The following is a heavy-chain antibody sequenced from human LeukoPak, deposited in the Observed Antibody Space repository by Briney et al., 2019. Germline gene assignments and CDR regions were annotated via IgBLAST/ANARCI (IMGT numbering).Heavy chain of an antibody. D-gene: IGHD3-3*01. CDR3: ARVSYDFWSGYAFNYYYYYMDV. Sequence: ASVKVSCKASGYTFTSYGISWVRQAPGQGLEWMGWISAYNGNTNYAQKLQGRVTMTTDTSTSTDYMELRSVRSEDTAVYYCARVSYDFWSGYAFNYYYYYMDVWGKGTTVTVSS. CDR1: GYTFTSYG. J-gene: IGHJ6*03. CDR2: ISAYNGNT. V-gene: IGHV1-18*01.